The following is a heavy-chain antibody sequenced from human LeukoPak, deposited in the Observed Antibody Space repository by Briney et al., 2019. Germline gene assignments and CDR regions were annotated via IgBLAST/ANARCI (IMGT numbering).Heavy chain of an antibody. D-gene: IGHD5-24*01. CDR2: ITGSGGST. CDR3: GRDSRWAQPDH. V-gene: IGHV3-23*01. CDR1: GFTFIHYG. J-gene: IGHJ4*02. Sequence: GGSLRLSCAASGFTFIHYGINWVRQAPGKGLEWVSGITGSGGSTYYADSMKGRFTISRDNSKNTVYLQINSLTAEDTAVYYCGRDSRWAQPDHWGQGTLVTVSS.